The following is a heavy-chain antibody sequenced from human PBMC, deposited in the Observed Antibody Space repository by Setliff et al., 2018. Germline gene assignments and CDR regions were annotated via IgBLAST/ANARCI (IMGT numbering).Heavy chain of an antibody. J-gene: IGHJ6*03. V-gene: IGHV1-69*13. D-gene: IGHD3-3*01. Sequence: GASVKVSCKASGGTFSSYTINWVRQAPGQGLEWMGGIIPIFGTANHAQNFQGRVTITADESTDTAYMELSRLTSDDTAVYYCARGKWEARTIIFGVDTPRYYMDVWGKGTTVTVSS. CDR3: ARGKWEARTIIFGVDTPRYYMDV. CDR1: GGTFSSYT. CDR2: IIPIFGTA.